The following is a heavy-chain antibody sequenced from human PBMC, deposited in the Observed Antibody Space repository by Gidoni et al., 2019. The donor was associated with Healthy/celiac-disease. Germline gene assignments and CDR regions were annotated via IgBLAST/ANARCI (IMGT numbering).Heavy chain of an antibody. CDR1: GFTFRGPA. D-gene: IGHD6-13*01. CDR3: TRHRTSSSWYGLLDY. V-gene: IGHV3-73*01. Sequence: EVQLVESGGGLVQPGGSLKLSCAASGFTFRGPAMHWVRQASGKGLAWVGRIRSKANSYATAYAASVKGRFTISRDDSKNTAYLQMNSLKTEDTAVYYCTRHRTSSSWYGLLDYWGQGTLVTVSS. CDR2: IRSKANSYAT. J-gene: IGHJ4*02.